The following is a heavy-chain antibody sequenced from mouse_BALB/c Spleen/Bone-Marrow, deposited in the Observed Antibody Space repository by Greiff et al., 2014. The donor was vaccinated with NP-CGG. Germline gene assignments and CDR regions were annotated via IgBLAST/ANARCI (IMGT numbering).Heavy chain of an antibody. CDR1: DYTFTSYW. D-gene: IGHD6-1*01. J-gene: IGHJ4*01. V-gene: IGHV1-74*01. CDR2: IDPSNSET. CDR3: ARTFQPRRAMDY. Sequence: VQLQQSGPEQVRPGASVKMSCKASDYTFTSYWMHWVKQRPGQGLEWIGMIDPSNSETRLNQKFKDKATLKVDKSSNTAYMHLSSLTTEDSAVYYCARTFQPRRAMDYWGQGSSVTVSS.